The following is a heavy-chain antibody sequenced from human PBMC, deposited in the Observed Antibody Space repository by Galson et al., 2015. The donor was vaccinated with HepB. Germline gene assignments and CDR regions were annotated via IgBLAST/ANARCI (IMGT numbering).Heavy chain of an antibody. Sequence: PALVKPTQTLTLTCTFSGFSLTTTGVGVGWIRQPPGKALEWLSLIYWDDDKRYSPSLKSRLTITKDTSKNQVVLTMTNMDPVDTATYYCAHKGLLYTWNYPFFDQWGQGTLVTVSS. CDR1: GFSLTTTGVG. V-gene: IGHV2-5*02. CDR3: AHKGLLYTWNYPFFDQ. CDR2: IYWDDDK. J-gene: IGHJ4*02. D-gene: IGHD1-7*01.